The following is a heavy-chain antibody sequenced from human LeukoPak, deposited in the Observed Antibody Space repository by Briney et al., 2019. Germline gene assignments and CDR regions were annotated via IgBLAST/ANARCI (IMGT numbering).Heavy chain of an antibody. CDR2: IYYSGST. CDR3: ARGACTNGVCYSYYFDY. CDR1: GGSISSANYY. J-gene: IGHJ4*02. V-gene: IGHV4-61*01. D-gene: IGHD2-8*01. Sequence: SETLSLTCTVSGGSISSANYYWGWIRQPPGKGLEWIGYIYYSGSTNYNPSLKSRVTISVDTSKNQFSLKLSSVTAADTAVYYCARGACTNGVCYSYYFDYWGQGTLVTVSS.